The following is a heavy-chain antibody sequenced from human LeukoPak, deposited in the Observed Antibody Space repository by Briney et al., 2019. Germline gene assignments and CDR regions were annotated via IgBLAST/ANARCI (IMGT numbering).Heavy chain of an antibody. CDR2: IYYSGST. CDR3: ARERPGHGLDY. J-gene: IGHJ4*02. V-gene: IGHV4-30-4*01. D-gene: IGHD1-14*01. Sequence: SETLSLTCTVSGGSISSGDYYWSWIRQPPGQGLEWIGYIYYSGSTYYNPSLKSRVTISVDTSKNQFSLKLSSVTAADTAVYYCARERPGHGLDYWGQGTLVTVSS. CDR1: GGSISSGDYY.